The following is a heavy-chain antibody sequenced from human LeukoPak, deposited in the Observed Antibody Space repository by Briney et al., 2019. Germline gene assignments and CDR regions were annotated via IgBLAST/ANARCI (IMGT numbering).Heavy chain of an antibody. D-gene: IGHD5-12*01. CDR3: ARHGGESIVAMILHSFDI. Sequence: SETLSLTCTVSGGSISSYSWSWIRQPPGKGLEWIGSIYYSGSTNYNPSLKSRVTMSVDTSKNQFSLKLSSVTAADTTVYYCARHGGESIVAMILHSFDIWGQGTMVTVSS. CDR2: IYYSGST. CDR1: GGSISSYS. V-gene: IGHV4-59*08. J-gene: IGHJ3*02.